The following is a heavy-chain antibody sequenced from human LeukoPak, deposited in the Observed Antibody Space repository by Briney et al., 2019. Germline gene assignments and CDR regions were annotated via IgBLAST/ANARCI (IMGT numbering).Heavy chain of an antibody. CDR3: ARAGSSDPSWSRPLFDY. V-gene: IGHV7-4-1*02. CDR1: GYTFTSYA. CDR2: ININTGNP. J-gene: IGHJ4*02. D-gene: IGHD6-13*01. Sequence: ASVKVSCKASGYTFTSYAMNWVRQAPGQGLEWMGWININTGNPTYAQGFTGRFVFSLDTSVSTAYLQISSLKAEDTAVYYCARAGSSDPSWSRPLFDYWGQGTLVTVSS.